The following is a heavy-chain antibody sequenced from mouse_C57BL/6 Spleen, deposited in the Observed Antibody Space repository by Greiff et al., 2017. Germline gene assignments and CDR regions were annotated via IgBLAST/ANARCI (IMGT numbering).Heavy chain of an antibody. CDR3: AREGLLGLYYAMDY. V-gene: IGHV1-80*01. J-gene: IGHJ4*01. CDR2: IYPGDGDT. D-gene: IGHD1-1*01. Sequence: QVQLQQSGAELVKPGASVKISCKASGYAFSSYWMNWVKQRPGKGLEWIGQIYPGDGDTNYNGKFKGKATLTADKSSSTAYMQLSSLTSEDSAVYCCAREGLLGLYYAMDYWGQGTSVTVSS. CDR1: GYAFSSYW.